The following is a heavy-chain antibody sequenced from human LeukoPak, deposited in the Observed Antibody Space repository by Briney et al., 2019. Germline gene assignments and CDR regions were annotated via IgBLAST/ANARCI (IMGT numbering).Heavy chain of an antibody. J-gene: IGHJ4*02. Sequence: GGSLRHSCAASGFIFSYYTMNWVRQAPGKGLEWVSYISSSSSYIYYADSVKGRFTISRDNVKNSLYLQMNSLRAEDTAVYYCARDRETGDYDLLTGSPSVDYWGQGTLVTVSS. CDR2: ISSSSSYI. V-gene: IGHV3-21*01. D-gene: IGHD3-9*01. CDR3: ARDRETGDYDLLTGSPSVDY. CDR1: GFIFSYYT.